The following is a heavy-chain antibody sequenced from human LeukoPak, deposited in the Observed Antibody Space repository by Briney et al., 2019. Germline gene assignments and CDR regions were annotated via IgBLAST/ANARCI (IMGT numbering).Heavy chain of an antibody. CDR1: GFTFNNYA. J-gene: IGHJ4*02. D-gene: IGHD6-19*01. Sequence: PGGSLRLSCAASGFTFNNYALGWVRQAPGKGLEWVSAISASGANTYYADSVKGRFTISRDNSKNTLYLQMNSLRAEDTAVYYCAKIAVAGSFDYWGQGTLVTVSS. V-gene: IGHV3-23*01. CDR3: AKIAVAGSFDY. CDR2: ISASGANT.